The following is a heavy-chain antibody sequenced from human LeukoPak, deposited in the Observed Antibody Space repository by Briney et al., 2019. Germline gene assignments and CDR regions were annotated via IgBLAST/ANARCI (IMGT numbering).Heavy chain of an antibody. CDR2: IKQDGSEK. CDR3: ARPWELIALEAFDI. CDR1: GFTFSSYW. D-gene: IGHD1-26*01. J-gene: IGHJ3*02. Sequence: GGSLRLSCAASGFTFSSYWMNWVRQAPGKGLEWVANIKQDGSEKYYVDSVRGRFTISRDNAKNSMYLQMNSLRAEDTAVYYCARPWELIALEAFDIWGQGTMVTVSS. V-gene: IGHV3-7*05.